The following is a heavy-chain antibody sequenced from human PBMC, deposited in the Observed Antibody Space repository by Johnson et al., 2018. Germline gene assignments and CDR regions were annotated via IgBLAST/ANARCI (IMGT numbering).Heavy chain of an antibody. CDR2: ISYDGSNK. J-gene: IGHJ3*02. CDR1: GLTFSSYA. V-gene: IGHV3-30-3*01. CDR3: ARTPVTTVTTGADAFDI. Sequence: QVQLVQSGGGVVQPGRSLRLSCAASGLTFSSYAMHWVRQAPGKGLEWVAVISYDGSNKYYADSVKGRFTISRDNSKTTLYLQMNSLRVEDTAVYYFARTPVTTVTTGADAFDIWVQWTILTVSS. D-gene: IGHD4-17*01.